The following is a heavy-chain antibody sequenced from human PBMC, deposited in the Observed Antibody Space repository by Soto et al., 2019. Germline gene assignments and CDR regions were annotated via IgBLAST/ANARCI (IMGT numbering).Heavy chain of an antibody. D-gene: IGHD2-15*01. Sequence: GGSLRLSCAASGFTFSSYAMSWVRQAPGKGLEWVSAISGSGGSTYYADSVRGRFTISRDNSKNTLYLQMNSLRAEDTAVYYCAKEGTCSGGSCWGYYCGMDVWGQGTTVTVSS. J-gene: IGHJ6*02. CDR1: GFTFSSYA. CDR3: AKEGTCSGGSCWGYYCGMDV. CDR2: ISGSGGST. V-gene: IGHV3-23*01.